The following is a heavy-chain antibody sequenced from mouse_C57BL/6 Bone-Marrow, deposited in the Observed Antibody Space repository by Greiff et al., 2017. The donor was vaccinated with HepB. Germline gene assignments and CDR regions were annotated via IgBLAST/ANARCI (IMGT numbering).Heavy chain of an antibody. J-gene: IGHJ4*01. CDR2: IHPNSGST. Sequence: VQLQQSGAELVKPGASVKLSCKASGYTFTSYWMHWVKQRPGQGLEWIGMIHPNSGSTNYNEKFKSKATLTVDKSSSTAYMQLSSLTSEDSAVYDCASPYHYDGSYADYWGQGTSVTVSS. V-gene: IGHV1-64*01. D-gene: IGHD2-4*01. CDR1: GYTFTSYW. CDR3: ASPYHYDGSYADY.